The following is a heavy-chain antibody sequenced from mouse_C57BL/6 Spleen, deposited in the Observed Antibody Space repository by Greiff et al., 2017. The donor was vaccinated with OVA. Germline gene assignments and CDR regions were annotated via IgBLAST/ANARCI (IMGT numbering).Heavy chain of an antibody. CDR1: GFTFSDYG. V-gene: IGHV5-17*01. Sequence: EVQLVESGGGLVKPGGSLKLSCAASGFTFSDYGMHWVRQAPEKGLEWVAYISSGSSTIYYADTVKGRFTISRDNAKHTLFLQMTSLRSEDTAMYYCARPGLRPCFAYWGQGTLVTVSA. D-gene: IGHD2-2*01. J-gene: IGHJ3*01. CDR3: ARPGLRPCFAY. CDR2: ISSGSSTI.